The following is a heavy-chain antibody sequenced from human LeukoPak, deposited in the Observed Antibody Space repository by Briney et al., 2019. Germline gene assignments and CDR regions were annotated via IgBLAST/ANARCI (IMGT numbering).Heavy chain of an antibody. CDR2: ISSSSSTI. D-gene: IGHD6-6*01. CDR1: GFTFSSYS. J-gene: IGHJ6*03. Sequence: GGSLRLSCAASGFTFSSYSMNWVRQAPGKGLEWVSYISSSSSTIYYADSVKGRFTISRDNAKNSLYLQMHSLRAEDTAVYYCARDRGAYSSSSGYYYYMDVWGKGTTVTVSS. V-gene: IGHV3-48*01. CDR3: ARDRGAYSSSSGYYYYMDV.